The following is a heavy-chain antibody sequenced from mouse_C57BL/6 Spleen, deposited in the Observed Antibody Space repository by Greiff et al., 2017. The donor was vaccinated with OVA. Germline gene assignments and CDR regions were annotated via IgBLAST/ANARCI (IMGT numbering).Heavy chain of an antibody. CDR1: GYTFTNYT. CDR2: INPSSGYT. CDR3: ARESYYCGSGGDWYFDV. J-gene: IGHJ1*03. D-gene: IGHD1-1*01. Sequence: VQLQQSGAELARPGASVKMSCKASGYTFTNYTMHWVKQRPGQGLEWIGYINPSSGYTKYNQKFKDKATLTADKSSSPAYMQLGSLTSEDSAVYYCARESYYCGSGGDWYFDVWGTGTTVTVSS. V-gene: IGHV1-4*01.